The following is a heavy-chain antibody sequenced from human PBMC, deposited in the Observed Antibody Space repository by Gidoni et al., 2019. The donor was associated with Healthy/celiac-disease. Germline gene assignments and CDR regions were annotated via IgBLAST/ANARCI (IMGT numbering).Heavy chain of an antibody. D-gene: IGHD5-18*01. CDR1: GGSISRGGYY. V-gene: IGHV4-31*03. CDR2: IYYSGST. J-gene: IGHJ4*02. Sequence: QVQLQESGPGLVKPSQTLSLTCPVSGGSISRGGYYWSWIRQHPGKGLEWIGYIYYSGSTYYNPSLKSRVTIAVDTSKNQFSLKLSSVTAADTAVYYCARDRRGTAMVFDYWGQGTLVTVSS. CDR3: ARDRRGTAMVFDY.